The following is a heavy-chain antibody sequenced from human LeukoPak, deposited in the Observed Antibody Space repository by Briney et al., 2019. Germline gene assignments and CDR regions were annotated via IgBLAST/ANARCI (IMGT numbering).Heavy chain of an antibody. Sequence: GGSLRLSCAASGFAFNSYVMTWVRQAPGKGLEWVSPITSNSDYTYYTDSVKGRFTVSRDNSKKTLFLQMNDLRAEDTAIYYCAKALNTGGRVSPFDVWGQGTMVTVSS. J-gene: IGHJ3*01. CDR1: GFAFNSYV. CDR3: AKALNTGGRVSPFDV. D-gene: IGHD7-27*01. V-gene: IGHV3-23*01. CDR2: ITSNSDYT.